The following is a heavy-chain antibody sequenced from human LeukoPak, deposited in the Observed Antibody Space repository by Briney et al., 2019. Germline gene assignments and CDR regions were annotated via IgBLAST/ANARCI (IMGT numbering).Heavy chain of an antibody. V-gene: IGHV1-69*13. D-gene: IGHD3-22*01. J-gene: IGHJ6*02. CDR3: ASGYYDSSGRMDV. Sequence: ASVKVSCKASGYTFTSYGISWVRQAPGQGLEWMGGIIPIFGTANYAQKFQGRVTITADESTSTAYMELSSLRSEDTAVYYCASGYYDSSGRMDVWGQGTTVTVSS. CDR1: GYTFTSYG. CDR2: IIPIFGTA.